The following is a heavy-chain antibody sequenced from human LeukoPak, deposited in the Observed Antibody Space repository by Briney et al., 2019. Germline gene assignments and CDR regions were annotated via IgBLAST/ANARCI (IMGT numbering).Heavy chain of an antibody. CDR3: AREVPPGAGTRIWFDP. D-gene: IGHD6-19*01. Sequence: ASVMASCKASGYTFTTYGINWVRQAPGQGLEWMGWISAYNGNTNYAQKLQGRVTMTTDTSTSTAYMELRSLRSDDTAVYYCAREVPPGAGTRIWFDPWGQGTLVTVSS. V-gene: IGHV1-18*01. CDR2: ISAYNGNT. J-gene: IGHJ5*02. CDR1: GYTFTTYG.